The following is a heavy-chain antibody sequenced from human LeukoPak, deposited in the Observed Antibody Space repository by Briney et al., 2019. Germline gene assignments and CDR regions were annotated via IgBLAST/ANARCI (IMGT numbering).Heavy chain of an antibody. D-gene: IGHD5-18*01. CDR3: AKDLGYGYRGFDY. CDR2: ISYDGSNK. V-gene: IGHV3-30*04. J-gene: IGHJ4*02. CDR1: GFTFSSYA. Sequence: GGSLRLSCAASGFTFSSYAMHWVRQAPGKGLEWVAVISYDGSNKYYADSVKGRFTISRDNSRNTLYLQMNSLRAEDTAVYYCAKDLGYGYRGFDYWGQGTLVTVSS.